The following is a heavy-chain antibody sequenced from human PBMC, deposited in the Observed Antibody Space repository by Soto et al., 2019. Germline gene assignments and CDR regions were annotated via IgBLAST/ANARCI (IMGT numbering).Heavy chain of an antibody. Sequence: GASVKVSCKASGYIFTSYYIHWVRQAPGQGLEWMALINPSGGNTGYAQKFQGRVTMTRNTSISTAYMELSSLRSEDTAVYYCARATGTTHPYYFDYWGQGTLVTVSS. CDR1: GYIFTSYY. V-gene: IGHV1-8*01. D-gene: IGHD4-17*01. CDR3: ARATGTTHPYYFDY. CDR2: INPSGGNT. J-gene: IGHJ4*02.